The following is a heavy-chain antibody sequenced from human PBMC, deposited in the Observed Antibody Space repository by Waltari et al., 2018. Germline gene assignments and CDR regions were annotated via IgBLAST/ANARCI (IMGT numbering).Heavy chain of an antibody. CDR3: ARDTTVTTFGWYFDL. CDR1: GYTFTSYG. CDR2: VSAYNGNT. D-gene: IGHD4-17*01. V-gene: IGHV1-18*01. J-gene: IGHJ2*01. Sequence: QVQLVQSGAEVKKPGASVKVSCKASGYTFTSYGISWVRQAPGQGLEWMGWVSAYNGNTNYAQKRQGRVTMTTDTSTSTAYMELRSLRSDDTAVYYCARDTTVTTFGWYFDLWGRGTLVTVSS.